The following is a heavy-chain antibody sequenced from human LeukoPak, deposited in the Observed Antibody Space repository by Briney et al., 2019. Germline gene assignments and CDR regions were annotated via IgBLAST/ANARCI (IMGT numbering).Heavy chain of an antibody. CDR1: GFTFSSYG. V-gene: IGHV3-33*06. Sequence: GGSLRLSCAASGFTFSSYGMHWVRQAPGKGLEWVAVIWYDGSNKYYADSVKGRFTISRDNSKNTLYLQMNSLRAEDTAVYYCAKEGYDSSGTDAFDIWGQGTMVTVSS. CDR3: AKEGYDSSGTDAFDI. D-gene: IGHD3-22*01. J-gene: IGHJ3*02. CDR2: IWYDGSNK.